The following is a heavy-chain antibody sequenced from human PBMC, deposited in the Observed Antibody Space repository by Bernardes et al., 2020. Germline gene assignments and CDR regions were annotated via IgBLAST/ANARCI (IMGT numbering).Heavy chain of an antibody. Sequence: SETLSLTCTVSGGSISSGDYYWSWIRQPPGKGLEWIGYIYYSGSTYYNPSLKSRVTISVDTSKNQFSLKLSSVTAADTAVYYCASRVSGVVVIPQGGMDVWGQGTTVTVSS. CDR1: GGSISSGDYY. J-gene: IGHJ6*02. CDR3: ASRVSGVVVIPQGGMDV. D-gene: IGHD2-21*01. CDR2: IYYSGST. V-gene: IGHV4-30-4*01.